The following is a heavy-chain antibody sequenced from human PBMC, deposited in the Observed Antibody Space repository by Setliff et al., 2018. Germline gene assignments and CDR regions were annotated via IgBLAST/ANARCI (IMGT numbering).Heavy chain of an antibody. CDR1: GFTFSNSD. Sequence: GGSLRLSCAASGFTFSNSDMSWVRQAPGKGLEWVSTISGNGGRTYYAVSVEGRFTISRDNSKNTLYLQMISLSDEDTALYYCARDRDGHFQLWGRGTLVTVSS. CDR3: ARDRDGHFQL. CDR2: ISGNGGRT. V-gene: IGHV3-23*01. J-gene: IGHJ1*01.